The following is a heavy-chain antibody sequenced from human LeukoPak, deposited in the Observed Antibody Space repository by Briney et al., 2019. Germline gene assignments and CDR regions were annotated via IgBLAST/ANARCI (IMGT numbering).Heavy chain of an antibody. CDR3: ARGVLRYFEKYNWFDP. CDR1: GGSFSGYY. J-gene: IGHJ5*02. D-gene: IGHD3-9*01. CDR2: INHSGST. Sequence: SETLSLTCAVYGGSFSGYYWGWIRQPPGKGLEWIGEINHSGSTNYNPSLKSRVTISVDTSKNQFPLKLSSVTAADTAVYYCARGVLRYFEKYNWFDPWGQGTLVTVSS. V-gene: IGHV4-34*01.